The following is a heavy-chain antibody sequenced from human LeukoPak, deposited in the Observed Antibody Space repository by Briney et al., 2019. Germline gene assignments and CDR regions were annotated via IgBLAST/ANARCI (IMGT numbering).Heavy chain of an antibody. Sequence: SETLSLTCTVSGGSISSRSRYWGWIRQPPGKGLEWIGSIYYSGSTYYNPSLRSRVTISLDTSKNQFSLNLSSVTAADTAVYCCARTSPTYAADNWGQGTLVTVSS. J-gene: IGHJ4*02. CDR2: IYYSGST. V-gene: IGHV4-39*01. CDR1: GGSISSRSRY. CDR3: ARTSPTYAADN. D-gene: IGHD2-2*01.